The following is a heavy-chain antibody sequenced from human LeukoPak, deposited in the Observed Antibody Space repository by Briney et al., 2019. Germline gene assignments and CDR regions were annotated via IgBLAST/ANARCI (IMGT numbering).Heavy chain of an antibody. J-gene: IGHJ6*02. V-gene: IGHV3-9*01. D-gene: IGHD3-10*01. CDR2: ISWNSGSI. CDR3: AKGLLWSEVYYYYGMDV. CDR1: GFTFNDYS. Sequence: GRSLRLSCAASGFTFNDYSMHWVRRAPGKGLEWVSGISWNSGSIGYADSVKGRFSISRDNAKNSLYLQMDSLNPEDTAVYYCAKGLLWSEVYYYYGMDVWGQGTTVTVSS.